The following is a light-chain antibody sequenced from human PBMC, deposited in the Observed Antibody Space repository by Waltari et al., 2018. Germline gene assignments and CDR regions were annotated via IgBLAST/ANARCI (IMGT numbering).Light chain of an antibody. CDR3: QQYGSSPRT. Sequence: EIVLTQSPGTLSLSPGERATLSCRASQSVSSSYLAWYQQKPGQARRLLSYGASGRATGSPDRFRGSESGTDFTRTISRLEPEDFAVYYWQQYGSSPRTFGQGTKVEIK. J-gene: IGKJ1*01. CDR2: GAS. V-gene: IGKV3-20*01. CDR1: QSVSSSY.